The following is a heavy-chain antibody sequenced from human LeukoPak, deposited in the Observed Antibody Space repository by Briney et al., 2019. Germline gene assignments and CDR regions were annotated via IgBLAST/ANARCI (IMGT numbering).Heavy chain of an antibody. CDR1: GYTFTTYY. D-gene: IGHD2-15*01. J-gene: IGHJ4*02. V-gene: IGHV1-46*01. Sequence: ASVKVSCKASGYTFTTYYIHWVRQAPGQGLEWVGIINPNGGSTNYAQKLQGRVTMTRDTSTSTVYMELSSLGSEDTAAYYCTRDKGGSYSDYWGQGTLVTVSS. CDR3: TRDKGGSYSDY. CDR2: INPNGGST.